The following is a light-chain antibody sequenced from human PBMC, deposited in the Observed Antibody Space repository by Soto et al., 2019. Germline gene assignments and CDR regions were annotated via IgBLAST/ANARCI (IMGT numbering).Light chain of an antibody. Sequence: DIHMTQSPSTLSASVGDRVTITCRASQSISSWLAWYQQKPGKAPKSLIYKASSLESGVPSRFSGGGSGTEFTLTISSLQPDDFANYYCQQYNSYPITFGQGTRVEIK. V-gene: IGKV1-5*03. CDR2: KAS. CDR3: QQYNSYPIT. CDR1: QSISSW. J-gene: IGKJ5*01.